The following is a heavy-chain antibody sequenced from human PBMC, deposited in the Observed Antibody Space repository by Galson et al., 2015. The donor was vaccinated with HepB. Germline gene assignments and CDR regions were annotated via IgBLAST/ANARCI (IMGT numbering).Heavy chain of an antibody. V-gene: IGHV4-59*01. CDR1: GGSISSYY. CDR3: ARDLRLLQRSWFDP. D-gene: IGHD1-26*01. J-gene: IGHJ5*02. CDR2: IYYSGST. Sequence: SETLSLTCTVSGGSISSYYWSWIRQPPGKGLEWIGYIYYSGSTNYNPSLKSRVTISVDTSKNQFSLKLSSVTAADTAVYYCARDLRLLQRSWFDPWGQGTLVTVSS.